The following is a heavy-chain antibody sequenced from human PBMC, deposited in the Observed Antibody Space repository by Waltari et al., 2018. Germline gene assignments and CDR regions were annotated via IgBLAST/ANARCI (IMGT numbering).Heavy chain of an antibody. CDR2: INSDGRST. CDR1: GFTFSSYW. CDR3: TAPELDY. Sequence: EVQLVESGGGLVQPGGSLRLSCAASGFTFSSYWMHWVRQAPGKGLVCVSRINSDGRSTSYVDSVKGRFTISRDNAKNTLYLQMNSLGAEDTAVYYCTAPELDYWGRGTLVTVSS. V-gene: IGHV3-74*01. J-gene: IGHJ4*02.